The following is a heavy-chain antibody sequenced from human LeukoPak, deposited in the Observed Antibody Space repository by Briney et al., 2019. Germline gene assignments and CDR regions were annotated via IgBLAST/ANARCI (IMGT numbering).Heavy chain of an antibody. Sequence: RGSLRLSCAASGFTFSSYAMHWVREAPGKGVGWVAVISYDGSNKYYADSVKGRFTISRDNSKNTLYLQMNSLRAEDTAVYYCARGTSIAAAGTVAANGPNWFDPWGQGTLVTVSS. CDR1: GFTFSSYA. V-gene: IGHV3-30*04. CDR2: ISYDGSNK. CDR3: ARGTSIAAAGTVAANGPNWFDP. D-gene: IGHD6-13*01. J-gene: IGHJ5*02.